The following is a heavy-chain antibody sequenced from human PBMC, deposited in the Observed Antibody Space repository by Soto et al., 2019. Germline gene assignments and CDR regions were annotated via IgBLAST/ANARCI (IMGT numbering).Heavy chain of an antibody. Sequence: QVQLQQWGAGLSKPSETLSLTCAVYGGSFSGYYWTWIRQPPGTGLEWIGEINHSGSTNYNPSLKXGVTLSVDTSKNQFSLKLTSVTAADTAVYYCARDKITGLFDYWGQGTLVTVSS. J-gene: IGHJ4*02. D-gene: IGHD2-8*02. CDR1: GGSFSGYY. CDR3: ARDKITGLFDY. CDR2: INHSGST. V-gene: IGHV4-34*01.